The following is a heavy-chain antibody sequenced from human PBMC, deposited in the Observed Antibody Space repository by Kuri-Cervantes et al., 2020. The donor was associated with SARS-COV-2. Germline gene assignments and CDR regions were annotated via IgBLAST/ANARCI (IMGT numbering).Heavy chain of an antibody. Sequence: SETLSLTCTVSGGSVSSGSYYWSWIRQPPGKGLEWIGYIYYSGSTNYNPSLKSRVTISVDTSKNQFSLKLSSVTAADTAVYYCARGYSLIDYWGQGTLGTVSS. D-gene: IGHD5-18*01. CDR1: GGSVSSGSYY. CDR2: IYYSGST. CDR3: ARGYSLIDY. J-gene: IGHJ4*02. V-gene: IGHV4-61*01.